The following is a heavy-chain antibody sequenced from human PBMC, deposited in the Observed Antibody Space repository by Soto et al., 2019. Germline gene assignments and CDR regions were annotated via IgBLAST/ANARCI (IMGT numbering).Heavy chain of an antibody. V-gene: IGHV4-61*01. D-gene: IGHD2-15*01. Sequence: SATLCLTGTVSCGSVSSGSYYWSWIRQPPGKGLEWIGYIYYSGSTNYNPSLKIRVTISVDTSKNQFSLKLSSVTAADTAVYYCARWHCSGGSCYSYYFDYWGQGTLVTVSS. CDR2: IYYSGST. CDR1: CGSVSSGSYY. CDR3: ARWHCSGGSCYSYYFDY. J-gene: IGHJ4*02.